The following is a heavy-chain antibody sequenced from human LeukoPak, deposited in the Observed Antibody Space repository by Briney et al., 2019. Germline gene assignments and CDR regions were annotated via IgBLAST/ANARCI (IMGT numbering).Heavy chain of an antibody. CDR2: IRYDGSNK. D-gene: IGHD3-16*02. V-gene: IGHV3-30*02. CDR1: GFTFSSYG. J-gene: IGHJ3*02. Sequence: GGSLRLSCAASGFTFSSYGMHWVRQAPGKGLEWVAFIRYDGSNKYYADSVKGRFTISRDNSKNTLYLQMNSLRAEDTAVYYCAKDWLITFGGVIAHDAFDIWGQGTMVTVSS. CDR3: AKDWLITFGGVIAHDAFDI.